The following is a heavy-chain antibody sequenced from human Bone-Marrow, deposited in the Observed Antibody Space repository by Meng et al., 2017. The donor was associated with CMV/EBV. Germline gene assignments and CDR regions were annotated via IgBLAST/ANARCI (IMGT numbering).Heavy chain of an antibody. CDR2: FDPEDGET. Sequence: ASVKVSCKVSGYTLTELSMHWVRQAPGKGLEWMGGFDPEDGETIYAQKFQGRVTMTEDTSTDTAYMELSSLRSEDTAVYYCATGPRGSSSWFGWFDPWGQGTLVTFSS. V-gene: IGHV1-24*01. CDR1: GYTLTELS. J-gene: IGHJ5*02. CDR3: ATGPRGSSSWFGWFDP. D-gene: IGHD6-13*01.